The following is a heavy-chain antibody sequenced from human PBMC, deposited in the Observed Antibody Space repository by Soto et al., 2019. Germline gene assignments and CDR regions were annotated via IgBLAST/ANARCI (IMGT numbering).Heavy chain of an antibody. Sequence: GGSLRLTCAASGFTFSSYWMSWVRQAPGKGLEWVAKIKQNGSKKYYVDSERGRFTISRANAKNSLYLQMNSRRAEYTAMYYCVARMFLSGCYPGGSGRYHFDFWGQGSLVTVSS. V-gene: IGHV3-7*01. CDR1: GFTFSSYW. D-gene: IGHD3-3*01. CDR2: IKQNGSKK. CDR3: VARMFLSGCYPGGSGRYHFDF. J-gene: IGHJ4*02.